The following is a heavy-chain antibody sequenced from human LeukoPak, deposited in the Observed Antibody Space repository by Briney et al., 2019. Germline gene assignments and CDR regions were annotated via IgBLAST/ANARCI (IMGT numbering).Heavy chain of an antibody. CDR1: GFTFSSYS. V-gene: IGHV3-21*01. J-gene: IGHJ6*02. CDR3: ASGSSTAPPYYYYYGMDV. CDR2: ISSSSSYI. Sequence: GGSLRLSCAASGFTFSSYSMSWVRQAPGKGLEWVSSISSSSSYIYYADSVKGRFTISRDNAKNSLYLQMNSLRAEDTAVYYCASGSSTAPPYYYYYGMDVWGQGTTVTVSS. D-gene: IGHD2-2*01.